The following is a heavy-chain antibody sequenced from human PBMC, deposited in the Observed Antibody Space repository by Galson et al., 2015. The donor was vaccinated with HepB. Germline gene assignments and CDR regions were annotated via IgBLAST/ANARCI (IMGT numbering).Heavy chain of an antibody. Sequence: PALVKPAQTLTLTCTFSGFSLSTSGMCVSWIRQPPGKALEWLALIDWDDDKYYSTSLKTRLTISKDTSKNQVVLTMTNMDPVDTATYYCARSHSIEYSSSATFDYWGQGTLVTVSP. V-gene: IGHV2-70*01. CDR2: IDWDDDK. J-gene: IGHJ4*02. CDR1: GFSLSTSGMC. D-gene: IGHD6-6*01. CDR3: ARSHSIEYSSSATFDY.